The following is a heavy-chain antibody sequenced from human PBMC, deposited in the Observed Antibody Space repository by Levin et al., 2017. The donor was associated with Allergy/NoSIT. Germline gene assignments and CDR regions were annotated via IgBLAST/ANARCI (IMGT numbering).Heavy chain of an antibody. CDR2: IYHSGST. CDR1: GGSISSSNW. Sequence: PSETLSLTCAVSGGSISSSNWWSWVRQPPGKGLEWIGEIYHSGSTNYNPSLKSRVTISVDKSKNQFSLKLSSVTAADTAVYYCARDQFSRVPSGSRRVDYWGQGTLVTVSS. CDR3: ARDQFSRVPSGSRRVDY. V-gene: IGHV4-4*02. J-gene: IGHJ4*02. D-gene: IGHD6-13*01.